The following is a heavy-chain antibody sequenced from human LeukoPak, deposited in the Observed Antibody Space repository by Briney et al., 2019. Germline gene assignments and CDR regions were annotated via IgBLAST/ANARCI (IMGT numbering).Heavy chain of an antibody. D-gene: IGHD3-3*01. CDR3: AIQNDFRFDY. J-gene: IGHJ4*02. Sequence: GESLKISCKGSGYTFTNYWIGWVRQMPGKGLEWMGIIYPADSDIKYSPSFQGQVTISADKSISTAYLQWSSLKASDTAIYYCAIQNDFRFDYWGQGTLVTVSS. CDR2: IYPADSDI. V-gene: IGHV5-51*01. CDR1: GYTFTNYW.